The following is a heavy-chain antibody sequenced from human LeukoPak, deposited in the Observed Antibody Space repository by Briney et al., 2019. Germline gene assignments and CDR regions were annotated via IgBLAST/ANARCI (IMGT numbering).Heavy chain of an antibody. CDR2: IYYSGST. J-gene: IGHJ4*02. V-gene: IGHV4-39*07. D-gene: IGHD5-18*01. Sequence: KPSETLSLTCTVSGGSISSYYWSWIRQPPGKGLEWIGSIYYSGSTHYSPSLKSRVTISVDMSKNQFSLKLSSVTAADTAIYYCARDASRIQLWPLWGQGTLVTVSS. CDR1: GGSISSYY. CDR3: ARDASRIQLWPL.